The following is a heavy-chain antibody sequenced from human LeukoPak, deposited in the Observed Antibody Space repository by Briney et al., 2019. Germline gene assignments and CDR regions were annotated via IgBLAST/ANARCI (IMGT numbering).Heavy chain of an antibody. CDR2: ISGDGGST. Sequence: GGSLRLSCAASGFTFDDYAMHWVRQAPGKGLEWVSLISGDGGSTYYADSVKGRFTISRDNSKNSPDLQKNSLRTEDTALYYCAKGGKRGDYFDYWGQGTLVTVSS. V-gene: IGHV3-43*02. CDR1: GFTFDDYA. D-gene: IGHD3-10*01. CDR3: AKGGKRGDYFDY. J-gene: IGHJ4*02.